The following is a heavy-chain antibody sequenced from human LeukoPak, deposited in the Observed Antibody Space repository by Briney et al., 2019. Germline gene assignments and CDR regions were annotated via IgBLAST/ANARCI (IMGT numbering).Heavy chain of an antibody. D-gene: IGHD3-10*02. Sequence: PGGSLRLSCAASGFTFSSFGMHWVRRAPGKGLEWVAFMSIDEDGGKTYFADSVKGRFTISRDNSKKTVDLQMNSLRAEDTAVYYCAELGITMIGGVWGKGTTVTISS. CDR1: GFTFSSFG. V-gene: IGHV3-30*02. CDR2: MSIDEDGGKT. J-gene: IGHJ6*04. CDR3: AELGITMIGGV.